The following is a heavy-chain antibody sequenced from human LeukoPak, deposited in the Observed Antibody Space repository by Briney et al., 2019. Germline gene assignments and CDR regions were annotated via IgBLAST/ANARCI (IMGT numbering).Heavy chain of an antibody. D-gene: IGHD4-11*01. CDR3: ARAKDDYNPYYFDY. CDR1: GGSSSRYS. CDR2: IFYSGST. J-gene: IGHJ4*02. Sequence: SETLSLTCTVSGGSSSRYSWSWIRQPPGRGLEWIAYIFYSGSTSYNPSLKSPVTISVDASKDQFSLRLSSVTAADTAVYYCARAKDDYNPYYFDYWGQGTLVTVSS. V-gene: IGHV4-59*01.